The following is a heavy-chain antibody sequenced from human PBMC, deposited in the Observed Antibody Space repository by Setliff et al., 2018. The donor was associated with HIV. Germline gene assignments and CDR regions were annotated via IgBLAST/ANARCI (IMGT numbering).Heavy chain of an antibody. Sequence: GESLKISCKGFGYKFTDYWVGWVRQMPGEGLEWMGVIYGDGSDPRYSPSFQGQVTISVDKSINTAYLRWTSLKASDTALYYCARQGVGYYGSGSYGAFDIWGQGTMVTVSS. D-gene: IGHD3-10*01. CDR3: ARQGVGYYGSGSYGAFDI. CDR1: GYKFTDYW. V-gene: IGHV5-51*01. J-gene: IGHJ3*02. CDR2: IYGDGSDP.